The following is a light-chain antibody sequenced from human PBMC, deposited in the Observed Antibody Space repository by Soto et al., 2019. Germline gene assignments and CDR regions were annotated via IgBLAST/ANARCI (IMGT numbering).Light chain of an antibody. V-gene: IGLV2-11*01. CDR3: CSYAGSSSYV. J-gene: IGLJ1*01. Sequence: LTQPRSVSGSPGQSVTISCTGTSSDIGGYNYVSWYQQHPGKAPKLMIYTVTKRPSGVPDRFSGSKSDNTAYLTISGLQADDEADYYCCSYAGSSSYVFGTGTKVTVL. CDR1: SSDIGGYNY. CDR2: TVT.